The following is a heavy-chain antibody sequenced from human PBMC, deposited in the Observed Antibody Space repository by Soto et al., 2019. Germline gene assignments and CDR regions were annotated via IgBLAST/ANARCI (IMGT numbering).Heavy chain of an antibody. CDR2: IYHSGST. D-gene: IGHD3-22*01. CDR3: ARGKRGYYDSSGYLDY. V-gene: IGHV4-30-2*01. Sequence: QLQLQESGSGLVKPSQTLSLTCAVSGGSISSGGYSWSWIRQPPGKGLEWIGYIYHSGSTYYNPSLKSRVTISVDRSKNQFSLKLSSVAAADTAVYYCARGKRGYYDSSGYLDYWGQGTLVTVSS. CDR1: GGSISSGGYS. J-gene: IGHJ4*02.